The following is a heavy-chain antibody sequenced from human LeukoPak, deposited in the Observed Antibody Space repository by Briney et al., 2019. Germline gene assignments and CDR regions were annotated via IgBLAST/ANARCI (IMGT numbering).Heavy chain of an antibody. Sequence: SETLSLTCTVSGGSISSYYWSWIRQPAGKGLEWIGRIYSRESIFYNPSLKSRVTVSVDTSKNQFSLKVRSVTAADTAVCYCARVDRDYYGMDVWGQGTTVTVSS. CDR3: ARVDRDYYGMDV. J-gene: IGHJ6*02. V-gene: IGHV4-4*07. D-gene: IGHD3-10*01. CDR2: IYSRESI. CDR1: GGSISSYY.